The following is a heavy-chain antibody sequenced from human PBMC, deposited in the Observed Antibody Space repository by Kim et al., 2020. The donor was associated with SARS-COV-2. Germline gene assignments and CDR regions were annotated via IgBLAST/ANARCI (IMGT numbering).Heavy chain of an antibody. V-gene: IGHV1-58*01. CDR1: GFTFTSSA. CDR2: IVVGSGNT. Sequence: SVKVSCKASGFTFTSSAVQWVRQARGQRLEWIGWIVVGSGNTNYAQKFQERVTITRDMSTSTAYMELSSLRSEDTAVYYCAASYYYGSGSINWFDPWGQGTLVTVSS. D-gene: IGHD3-10*01. J-gene: IGHJ5*02. CDR3: AASYYYGSGSINWFDP.